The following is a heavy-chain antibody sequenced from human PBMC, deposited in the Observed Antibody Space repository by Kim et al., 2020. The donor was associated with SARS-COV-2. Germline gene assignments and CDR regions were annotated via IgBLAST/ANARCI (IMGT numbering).Heavy chain of an antibody. CDR3: ARSRDYGSGSYIPYFDY. Sequence: FQGRVTITADESTSTAYMELSSLRSEDTAVYYCARSRDYGSGSYIPYFDYWGQGTLVTVSS. J-gene: IGHJ4*02. D-gene: IGHD3-10*01. V-gene: IGHV1-69*01.